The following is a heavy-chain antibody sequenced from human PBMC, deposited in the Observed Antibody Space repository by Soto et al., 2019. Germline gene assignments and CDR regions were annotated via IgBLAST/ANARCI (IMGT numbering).Heavy chain of an antibody. CDR2: INPNSGGT. Sequence: ASVKVSCKASGYTFTGYYMHWVRQAPGQGLVWMGWINPNSGGTNYAQKFQGWVTMTRDTSISTAYMELSRLRSDDTAVYYCARSRPHTYDIVVVPAAQGFDYWGQGTLVTVSS. J-gene: IGHJ4*02. CDR3: ARSRPHTYDIVVVPAAQGFDY. CDR1: GYTFTGYY. D-gene: IGHD2-2*01. V-gene: IGHV1-2*04.